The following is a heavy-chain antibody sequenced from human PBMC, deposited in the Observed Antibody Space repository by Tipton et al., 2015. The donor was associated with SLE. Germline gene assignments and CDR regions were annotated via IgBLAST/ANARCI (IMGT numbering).Heavy chain of an antibody. Sequence: QVQLVQSGGGLVQPGGSLRLSCAASGFTFSDHYMDWVRQAPGKGLEWVAFIQDDGSKKYYGDSVKGRFTISRGNSKSTLYLQMSSLRVEDMAIYYCARDRWPWAFDMWGQGTMVSVSS. CDR3: ARDRWPWAFDM. J-gene: IGHJ3*02. D-gene: IGHD2-15*01. V-gene: IGHV3-30*02. CDR1: GFTFSDHY. CDR2: IQDDGSKK.